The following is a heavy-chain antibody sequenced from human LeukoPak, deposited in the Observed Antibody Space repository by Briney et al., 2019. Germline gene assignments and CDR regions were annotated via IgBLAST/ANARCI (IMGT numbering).Heavy chain of an antibody. CDR1: GFTFDDYG. D-gene: IGHD3-22*01. CDR3: ARRNYDSSGGYYYYYYMDV. J-gene: IGHJ6*03. Sequence: GGSLRLSCAASGFTFDDYGMSWVRQAPGKGLEWVSGINWNGGSTGYADSVEGRFTISRDNAKNSLYLQMNSLRAEDTALYYCARRNYDSSGGYYYYYYMDVWGKGTTVTISS. CDR2: INWNGGST. V-gene: IGHV3-20*04.